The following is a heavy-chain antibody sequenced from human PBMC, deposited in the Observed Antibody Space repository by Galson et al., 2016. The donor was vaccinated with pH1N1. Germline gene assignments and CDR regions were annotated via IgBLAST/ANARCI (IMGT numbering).Heavy chain of an antibody. Sequence: SETLSLTCSVSGVSISSHYWSWVRQPAGKAPEWIGRLYKSGSPKYNPSLKSRVTMSGDTSKNQFSLKLKSVTSADTALYYCAFDTVPNGADHWGQGTLVTVSS. CDR2: LYKSGSP. V-gene: IGHV4-4*07. J-gene: IGHJ5*02. CDR3: AFDTVPNGADH. D-gene: IGHD4-17*01. CDR1: GVSISSHY.